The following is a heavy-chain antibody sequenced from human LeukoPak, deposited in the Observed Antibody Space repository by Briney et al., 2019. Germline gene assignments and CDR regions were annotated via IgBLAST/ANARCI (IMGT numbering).Heavy chain of an antibody. V-gene: IGHV3-9*01. Sequence: GGSLRLSCAASGFTFDDYAMHWVRQAPGKGLEWVSGISWNSGSIGYADSVKGRFTISRDNAKNSLYLQMNSLRAEDTALYYCAKVDGMRVDYLASFDIWGQGTMVTVSS. D-gene: IGHD3-16*01. J-gene: IGHJ3*02. CDR1: GFTFDDYA. CDR2: ISWNSGSI. CDR3: AKVDGMRVDYLASFDI.